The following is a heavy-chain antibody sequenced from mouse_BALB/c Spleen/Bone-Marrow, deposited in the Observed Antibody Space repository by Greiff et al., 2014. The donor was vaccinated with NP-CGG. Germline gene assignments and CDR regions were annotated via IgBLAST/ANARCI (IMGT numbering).Heavy chain of an antibody. D-gene: IGHD1-1*01. V-gene: IGHV3-1*02. CDR3: VRETKVVADFDY. Sequence: EVQLQQSGPYLVKPSQSLSLTCTVTGYSITSGYGWHWIRQFPGNKLEWMGYIHYSGNTDYNPSLKSRISITRDTSKNQFFLQLNSVTTEDTATYYCVRETKVVADFDYWGQGTTLTVSS. CDR2: IHYSGNT. CDR1: GYSITSGYG. J-gene: IGHJ2*01.